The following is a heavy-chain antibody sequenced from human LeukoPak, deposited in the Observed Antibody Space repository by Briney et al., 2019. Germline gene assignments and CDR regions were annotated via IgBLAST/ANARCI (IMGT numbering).Heavy chain of an antibody. CDR1: AFIFSGHW. Sequence: GGSLRLSCEGSAFIFSGHWMNWVRQTPGKGLEWVASIKEDGSERQYVDSVKGRFSISRDNTKGSLFLQLNSLRAEDTAVYYCARDGYSSDYFDYWGQGTLVTVSS. CDR3: ARDGYSSDYFDY. J-gene: IGHJ4*02. D-gene: IGHD6-19*01. V-gene: IGHV3-7*03. CDR2: IKEDGSER.